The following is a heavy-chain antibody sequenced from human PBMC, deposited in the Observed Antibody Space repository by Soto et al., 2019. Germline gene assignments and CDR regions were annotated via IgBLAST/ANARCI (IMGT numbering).Heavy chain of an antibody. J-gene: IGHJ4*02. CDR3: AKDGGYAYYDSSGYYFGY. V-gene: IGHV3-21*01. CDR1: GFTFSSYS. CDR2: ISSSSSYI. Sequence: PGGSLRLSCAASGFTFSSYSMNWVRQAPGKGLEWVSSISSSSSYIYYADSVKGRFTISRDNAKNSLYLQMNSLRAEDTAVYYCAKDGGYAYYDSSGYYFGYWGQGTLVTVS. D-gene: IGHD3-22*01.